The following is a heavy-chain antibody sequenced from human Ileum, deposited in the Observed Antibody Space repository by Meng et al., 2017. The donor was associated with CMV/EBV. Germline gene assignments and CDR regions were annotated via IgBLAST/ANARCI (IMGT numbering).Heavy chain of an antibody. CDR3: SRLGQFDY. D-gene: IGHD7-27*01. V-gene: IGHV3-69-1*01. CDR1: GFTFTDYW. J-gene: IGHJ4*02. CDR2: ISSSNNI. Sequence: LCCAASGFTFTDYWMSWVRKAPGKGLEWVSYISSSNNIYYADSVKGRFTVSRDNAKNSLYLQMNSLSVDDTAVYYCSRLGQFDYWGRGTLVTVSS.